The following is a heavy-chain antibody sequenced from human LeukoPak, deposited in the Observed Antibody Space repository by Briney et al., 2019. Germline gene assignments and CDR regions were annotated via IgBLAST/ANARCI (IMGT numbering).Heavy chain of an antibody. V-gene: IGHV3-7*01. CDR1: GFTFSSYW. CDR2: IKQDGSEK. D-gene: IGHD3-22*01. J-gene: IGHJ4*02. Sequence: GGSLRLSCAASGFTFSSYWMSWVRQAPGKGLEWVANIKQDGSEKYYVDSVKGRFTISRDNAKNSLYLQMNSLRAEDTAVYYCARDYDPYYYDSSGYSPPGYWGQGTLVTVSS. CDR3: ARDYDPYYYDSSGYSPPGY.